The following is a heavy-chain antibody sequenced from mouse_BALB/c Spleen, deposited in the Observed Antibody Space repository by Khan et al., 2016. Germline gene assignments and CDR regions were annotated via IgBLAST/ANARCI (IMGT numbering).Heavy chain of an antibody. D-gene: IGHD1-1*01. J-gene: IGHJ4*01. V-gene: IGHV14-3*02. CDR1: GFNIKDTY. CDR3: SRGLYYYGSSYYAMDY. Sequence: VQLQQSGAESVKPGASVKLSCTATGFNIKDTYMYWVKQRPEQGLEWIGRIDPANGNTKYVPKFQGKATITTDTSSNTAYLQLSSLTSEDTAVYYLSRGLYYYGSSYYAMDYWGQGTSVTVSS. CDR2: IDPANGNT.